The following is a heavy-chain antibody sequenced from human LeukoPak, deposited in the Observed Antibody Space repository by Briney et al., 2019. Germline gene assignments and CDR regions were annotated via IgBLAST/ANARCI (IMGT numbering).Heavy chain of an antibody. CDR1: GGSFSGYY. Sequence: SETLSLTCAVYGGSFSGYYWSWIRQPPGKGLEWIGEINHSGSTNYNPSLRSRVTISVDTSKNQFSLKLSSVTAADTAVYYCARVRILWFGELDAFDIWGQGTMVTVSS. D-gene: IGHD3-10*01. J-gene: IGHJ3*02. CDR3: ARVRILWFGELDAFDI. CDR2: INHSGST. V-gene: IGHV4-34*01.